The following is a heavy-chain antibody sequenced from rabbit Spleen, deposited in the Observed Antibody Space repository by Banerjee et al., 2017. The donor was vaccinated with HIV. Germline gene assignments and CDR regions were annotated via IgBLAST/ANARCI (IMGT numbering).Heavy chain of an antibody. V-gene: IGHV1S40*01. J-gene: IGHJ6*01. CDR1: GFSFSSSDY. Sequence: QSLEESGGDLVKPGASLTLTCTASGFSFSSSDYICWVRQAPGKGLEWIACIDSGSSGFTYFATWAIGRFTCSKPSSTTVTLQMTRLTAADTATYFCARDTSSSFSSYGMALWGPGTLVTVS. D-gene: IGHD1-1*01. CDR2: IDSGSSGFT. CDR3: ARDTSSSFSSYGMAL.